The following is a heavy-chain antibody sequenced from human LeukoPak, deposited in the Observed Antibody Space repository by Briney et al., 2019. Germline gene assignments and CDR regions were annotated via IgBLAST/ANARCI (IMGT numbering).Heavy chain of an antibody. Sequence: PGGSLRLSCAASGVTFDDYAMHWVRQAPGQGLEWVSGISWNSGSIGYADSVKGRFTISRDNAKNSLYLQMNSLRAEDMALYYCAKDVGSSGWYYFDYWGQGTLVSVSS. D-gene: IGHD6-19*01. CDR3: AKDVGSSGWYYFDY. J-gene: IGHJ4*02. V-gene: IGHV3-9*03. CDR1: GVTFDDYA. CDR2: ISWNSGSI.